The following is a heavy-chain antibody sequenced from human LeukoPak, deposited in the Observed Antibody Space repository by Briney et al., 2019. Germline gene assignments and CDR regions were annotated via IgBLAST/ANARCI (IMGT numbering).Heavy chain of an antibody. CDR3: ARRSGSYDAFDI. D-gene: IGHD1-26*01. CDR1: GFSVSDNY. Sequence: GGSLRLSCAASGFSVSDNYMSWVRQAPGKGLEWVSSISSSSSYIYYADSVKGRFTISRDNAKNSLYLQMNSLRAEDTAVYYCARRSGSYDAFDIWGQGTMVTVSS. V-gene: IGHV3-21*01. J-gene: IGHJ3*02. CDR2: ISSSSSYI.